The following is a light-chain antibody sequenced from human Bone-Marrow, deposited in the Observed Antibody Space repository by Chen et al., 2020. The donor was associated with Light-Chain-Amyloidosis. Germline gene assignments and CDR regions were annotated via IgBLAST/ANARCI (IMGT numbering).Light chain of an antibody. Sequence: SYVLTQPSSVSVAPAQTATIACGGNNIGSTSEHWYQQTPGQAPLLVVYDDSDRPSGIPERLSGSNSGNTATLTISRVEAGDEADYYCQVWDRSSDRPVFGGGTKLTVL. J-gene: IGLJ3*02. V-gene: IGLV3-21*02. CDR2: DDS. CDR3: QVWDRSSDRPV. CDR1: NIGSTS.